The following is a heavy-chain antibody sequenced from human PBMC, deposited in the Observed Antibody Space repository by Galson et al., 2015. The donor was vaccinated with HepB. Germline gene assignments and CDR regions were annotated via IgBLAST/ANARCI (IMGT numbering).Heavy chain of an antibody. Sequence: SLRLSCAASGFTFGDYAMSWVRQAPGKGLEWVGFIRSKAYGGTTEYAASVKGRFTISRDDSKSIAYLQMNSLKTEDTAVYYCTGCGGDCYSYPLDYWGQGTLVTVSS. J-gene: IGHJ4*02. CDR1: GFTFGDYA. CDR2: IRSKAYGGTT. V-gene: IGHV3-49*04. D-gene: IGHD2-21*02. CDR3: TGCGGDCYSYPLDY.